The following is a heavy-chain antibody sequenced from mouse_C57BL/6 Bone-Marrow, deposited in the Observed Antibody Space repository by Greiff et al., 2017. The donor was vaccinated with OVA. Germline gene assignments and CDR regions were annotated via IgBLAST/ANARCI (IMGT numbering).Heavy chain of an antibody. CDR3: ARRGFYYDYDVWFAY. CDR1: GFSLTSYG. CDR2: IWSGGST. Sequence: VMLVESGPGLVQPSQSLSITCTVSGFSLTSYGVHWVRQSPGKGLEWLGVIWSGGSTDYNAAFISRLSISKDNSKSQVFFKMNSLQADDTAIYYCARRGFYYDYDVWFAYWGQGTLVTVSA. D-gene: IGHD2-4*01. V-gene: IGHV2-2*01. J-gene: IGHJ3*01.